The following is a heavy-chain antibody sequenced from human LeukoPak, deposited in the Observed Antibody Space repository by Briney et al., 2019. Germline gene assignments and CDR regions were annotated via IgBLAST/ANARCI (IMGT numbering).Heavy chain of an antibody. CDR3: ARANYYDSSGYLDY. CDR1: GFTFSSYG. J-gene: IGHJ4*02. Sequence: GGSLRLSCAASGFTFSSYGMHWVRQAPGKGLEWVAVIWYDGSNKYYADSVKGRFTISRDNSKNTLYLQMNSLRAEDTAVYYCARANYYDSSGYLDYWGQGTLVTVSS. V-gene: IGHV3-30*19. D-gene: IGHD3-22*01. CDR2: IWYDGSNK.